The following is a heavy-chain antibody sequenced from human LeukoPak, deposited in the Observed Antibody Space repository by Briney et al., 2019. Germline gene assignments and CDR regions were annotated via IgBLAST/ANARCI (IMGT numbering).Heavy chain of an antibody. J-gene: IGHJ3*02. CDR1: SGFVNIYR. CDR3: ARGIVRGVTAPDI. CDR2: IETGGRT. Sequence: SETLSLTCTVSSGFVNIYRWSWIRQPAGKGLEWMGRIETGGRTNYNPSLQSRITMSIDTSKNQFSLKLTSVTAADTAIYYCARGIVRGVTAPDIWGQGTMVTVSS. D-gene: IGHD3-10*01. V-gene: IGHV4-4*07.